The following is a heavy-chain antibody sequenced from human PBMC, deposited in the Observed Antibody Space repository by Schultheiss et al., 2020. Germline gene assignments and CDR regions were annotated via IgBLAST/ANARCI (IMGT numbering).Heavy chain of an antibody. Sequence: GGSLRLSCAASGFTFSSYALSWVRQAPGKGLECVSAMSGSGGSTFYADSVKGRFTISRDNSKNTLSLQMNSLRAEDTAVYYCAKTKTALTGMATSYDYWGEGTQVTIA. CDR2: MSGSGGST. V-gene: IGHV3-23*01. J-gene: IGHJ4*02. CDR1: GFTFSSYA. D-gene: IGHD5-12*01. CDR3: AKTKTALTGMATSYDY.